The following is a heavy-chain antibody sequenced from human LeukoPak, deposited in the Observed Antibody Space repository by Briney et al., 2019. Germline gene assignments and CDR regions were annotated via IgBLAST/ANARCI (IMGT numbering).Heavy chain of an antibody. D-gene: IGHD3-10*01. Sequence: PSETLSLTCTVSGGPISNYYWSWIRQPPGKGLEWIGYIYYSGNTNYNPSLKSRVTISVDTSKNQFSLKLSSVTAADTAVYYCARDRYYGSGFHYFDYWGQGTLVTVSS. J-gene: IGHJ4*02. V-gene: IGHV4-59*01. CDR1: GGPISNYY. CDR2: IYYSGNT. CDR3: ARDRYYGSGFHYFDY.